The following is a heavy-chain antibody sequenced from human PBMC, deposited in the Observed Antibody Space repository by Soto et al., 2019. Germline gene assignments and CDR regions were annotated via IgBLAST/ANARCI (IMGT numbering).Heavy chain of an antibody. CDR3: ARESYSGGVWSFAL. CDR1: GGSITNHY. Sequence: QVHLQESGPGLVKPSETLSLTCTVSGGSITNHYWSWIRQPAGKELEWIGRAYSTGSTNYKPSLRSRVTMSLATSQMPFSLQLTSVTAADPALYYCARESYSGGVWSFALCGRGTLVTVS. CDR2: AYSTGST. J-gene: IGHJ2*01. D-gene: IGHD6-19*01. V-gene: IGHV4-4*07.